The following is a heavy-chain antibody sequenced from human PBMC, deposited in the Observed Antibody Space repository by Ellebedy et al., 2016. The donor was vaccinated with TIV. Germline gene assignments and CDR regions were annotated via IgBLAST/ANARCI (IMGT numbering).Heavy chain of an antibody. J-gene: IGHJ6*02. Sequence: GESLKISCAASGFTFRSHSMNWVRQAPGKGLEWVSYISSSSSTINYADSVKGRFTISRDNAKNSLYLQMNSLRAEDMAVYYCAKDQTYYYGSGSYSPSKYYGMDVWGQGTTVTVSS. CDR2: ISSSSSTI. CDR1: GFTFRSHS. D-gene: IGHD3-10*01. CDR3: AKDQTYYYGSGSYSPSKYYGMDV. V-gene: IGHV3-48*04.